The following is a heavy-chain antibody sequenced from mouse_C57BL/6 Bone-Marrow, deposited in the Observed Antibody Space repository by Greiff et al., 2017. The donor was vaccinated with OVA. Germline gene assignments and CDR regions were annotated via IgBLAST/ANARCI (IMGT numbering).Heavy chain of an antibody. CDR3: ARGYYGSSYQAWFAY. V-gene: IGHV14-2*01. CDR1: GFNIKDYY. D-gene: IGHD1-1*01. CDR2: IDPEDGET. Sequence: DVQLQESGAELVKPGASVKLSCTASGFNIKDYYMHWVKQRTEQGLEWIGRIDPEDGETKYAPKFQGKATITADTSSNTAYLQLSSLTSEDTAVYYCARGYYGSSYQAWFAYWGQGTLVTVSA. J-gene: IGHJ3*01.